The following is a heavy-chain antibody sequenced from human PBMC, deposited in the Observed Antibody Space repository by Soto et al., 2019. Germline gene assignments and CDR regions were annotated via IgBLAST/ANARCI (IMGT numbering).Heavy chain of an antibody. D-gene: IGHD3-9*01. CDR2: IYYSGST. Sequence: QLQLQESGPGLVKPSETLSLTCTVSGGSISSSSYYWGWIRQPPGKGLEWVGSIYYSGSTYYNPSLKSRVTISVDTSKNQFSLKLSSVTAADTAVYYCASQVLFDWPQGWVYWGQGTLVTVSS. CDR3: ASQVLFDWPQGWVY. CDR1: GGSISSSSYY. J-gene: IGHJ4*02. V-gene: IGHV4-39*01.